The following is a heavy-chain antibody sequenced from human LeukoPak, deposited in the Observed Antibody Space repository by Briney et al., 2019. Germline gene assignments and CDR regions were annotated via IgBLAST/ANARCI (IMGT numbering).Heavy chain of an antibody. V-gene: IGHV4-39*07. CDR2: IYYSGST. CDR3: ATDDPYYFDY. J-gene: IGHJ4*02. CDR1: GGSISSSSYY. Sequence: PSETLSLTCTVSGGSISSSSYYWGWIRQPPGKGLEWIGSIYYSGSTYYNPSLKSRVTISVDTSKNQFSLKLSSVTAADTAVYYCATDDPYYFDYWGQGTLVTVSS.